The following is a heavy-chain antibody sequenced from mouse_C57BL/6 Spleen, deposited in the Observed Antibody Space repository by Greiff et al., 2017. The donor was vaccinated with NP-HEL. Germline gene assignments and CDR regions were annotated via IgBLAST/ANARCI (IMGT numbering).Heavy chain of an antibody. V-gene: IGHV3-6*01. CDR2: ISYDGSN. CDR1: GYSITSGYY. Sequence: EVQLQESGPGLVKPSQSLSLTCSVTGYSITSGYYWNWIRQFPGNKLEWMGYISYDGSNNYNPSLKNRISITRDTSKNQFFLKLNSVTTEDTATYYCARDWAGTWYFDVWGTRTTVTVSS. J-gene: IGHJ1*03. D-gene: IGHD4-1*01. CDR3: ARDWAGTWYFDV.